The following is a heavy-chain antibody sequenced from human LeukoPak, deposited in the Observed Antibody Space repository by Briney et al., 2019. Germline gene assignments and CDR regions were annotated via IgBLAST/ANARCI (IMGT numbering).Heavy chain of an antibody. CDR1: GYTFTSYA. D-gene: IGHD3-16*01. J-gene: IGHJ4*02. Sequence: ASVKVSCKASGYTFTSYAMHWVRQAPGQRLEWMGWINAGNGNTKYSQNFQGRVTITRDTSASTAYMDLSSLRSEDTAVYYCARGATGYDYVSCFDYWGQGTLVTVSS. CDR2: INAGNGNT. CDR3: ARGATGYDYVSCFDY. V-gene: IGHV1-3*01.